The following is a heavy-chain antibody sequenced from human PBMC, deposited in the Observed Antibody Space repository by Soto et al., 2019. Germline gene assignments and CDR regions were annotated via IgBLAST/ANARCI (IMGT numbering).Heavy chain of an antibody. J-gene: IGHJ3*02. D-gene: IGHD3-22*01. V-gene: IGHV4-31*03. CDR2: IYHSGNT. CDR3: ARDTYYYDSSGYYYDVRTFDI. Sequence: SLTCTVSGDSVNSGGYYWSWIRQHPGKGLEWIGYIYHSGNTYYNPSLKSRVTISVDTSKNQFSLKLKSVTAADTAVYYCARDTYYYDSSGYYYDVRTFDIWGQGTMVTVSS. CDR1: GDSVNSGGYY.